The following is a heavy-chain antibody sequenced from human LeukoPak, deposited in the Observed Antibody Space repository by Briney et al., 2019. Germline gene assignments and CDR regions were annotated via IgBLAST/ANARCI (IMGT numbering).Heavy chain of an antibody. Sequence: GGSLRLSCAASRFSFSNSSMNWVRQAPGKGLEWVSYISSSSNTIYYADSVRGRFTISRDNAKNSLYLQMNSLRAEDTAVYYCARGGFDYWGQGTLVTVSS. D-gene: IGHD3-16*01. CDR2: ISSSSNTI. J-gene: IGHJ4*02. CDR3: ARGGFDY. V-gene: IGHV3-48*01. CDR1: RFSFSNSS.